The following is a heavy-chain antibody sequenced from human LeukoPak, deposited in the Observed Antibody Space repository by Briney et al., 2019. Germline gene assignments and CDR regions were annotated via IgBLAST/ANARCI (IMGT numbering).Heavy chain of an antibody. CDR3: AKTSDPSFPESTYYYYMDV. V-gene: IGHV3-7*01. J-gene: IGHJ6*03. Sequence: GGSLRLSCAASGFSFSNYWMNWVRQSPGKGLEWVANIKYDGTQQTYVDSVKGRFTISLDNAKNSLYLQMNSLRPEDSAVYYCAKTSDPSFPESTYYYYMDVWGKGTTVTVSS. CDR2: IKYDGTQQ. CDR1: GFSFSNYW.